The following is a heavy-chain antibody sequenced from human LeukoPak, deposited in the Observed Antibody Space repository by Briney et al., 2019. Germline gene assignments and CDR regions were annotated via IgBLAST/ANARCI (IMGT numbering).Heavy chain of an antibody. J-gene: IGHJ4*02. CDR1: GYTFTSSG. CDR2: IIPIFGTA. D-gene: IGHD1-26*01. CDR3: ARDREVGLYYFDY. V-gene: IGHV1-69*13. Sequence: GASVKVSCKASGYTFTSSGISWVRQAPGQGLEWMGGIIPIFGTANYAQKFQGRVTITADESTSTAYMELSSLRSEDTAVYYCARDREVGLYYFDYWGQGTLVTVSS.